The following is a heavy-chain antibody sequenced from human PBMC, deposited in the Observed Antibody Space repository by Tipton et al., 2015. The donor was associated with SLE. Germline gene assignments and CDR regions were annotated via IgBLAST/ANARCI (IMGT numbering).Heavy chain of an antibody. CDR2: ISSCSSYT. V-gene: IGHV3-11*05. CDR3: ARDLSSSWYMY. J-gene: IGHJ4*02. CDR1: GGSFSDYY. Sequence: LSLTCAVYGGSFSDYYMSWIRQAPGKGLEWVSYISSCSSYTNYADSVKGRFTISRDNAKNSLYLQMNSLRAEDTAVYYCARDLSSSWYMYWGQETLVTVSS. D-gene: IGHD6-13*01.